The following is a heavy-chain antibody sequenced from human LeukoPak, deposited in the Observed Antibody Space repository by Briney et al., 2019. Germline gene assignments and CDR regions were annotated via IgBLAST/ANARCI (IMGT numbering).Heavy chain of an antibody. Sequence: ASVKVSCKASGYTFTSSGISWVRQAPGQGLEWMGWISAYNGNTNYAQKLQGRVTMTTDTSTSTAYMELRSLRSDDTAVYYCARDSLQLWSDDAFDIWGQGTMVTVSS. V-gene: IGHV1-18*01. CDR3: ARDSLQLWSDDAFDI. J-gene: IGHJ3*02. CDR1: GYTFTSSG. CDR2: ISAYNGNT. D-gene: IGHD5-18*01.